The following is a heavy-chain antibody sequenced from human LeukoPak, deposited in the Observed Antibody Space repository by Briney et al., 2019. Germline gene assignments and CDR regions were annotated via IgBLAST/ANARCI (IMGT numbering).Heavy chain of an antibody. CDR2: INHSGST. J-gene: IGHJ5*02. V-gene: IGHV4-34*01. D-gene: IGHD3-10*01. CDR3: ARGRAVWFGRGHWFDP. Sequence: PSETLSFTCAVYGGSFSGYYWSWIRQPPGKGLEWIGEINHSGSTNYNPSLKSRVTISVDTSKNQFSLKLSSVTAADTAVYYCARGRAVWFGRGHWFDPWGQGTLVTVSS. CDR1: GGSFSGYY.